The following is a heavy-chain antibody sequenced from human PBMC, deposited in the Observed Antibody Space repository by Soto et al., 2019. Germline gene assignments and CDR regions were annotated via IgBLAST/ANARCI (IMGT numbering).Heavy chain of an antibody. V-gene: IGHV1-18*01. CDR2: ISAYNGNT. J-gene: IGHJ4*02. CDR3: VRSKGGYSYGTPFDY. D-gene: IGHD5-18*01. Sequence: ASVKVSCKASGGTFSSYTISWVRQAPGQGLEWMGWISAYNGNTHYAQKLQGRVTMTTDTSTSTAYMELRSLRPEDTALYYCVRSKGGYSYGTPFDYWGQGTLVTVSS. CDR1: GGTFSSYT.